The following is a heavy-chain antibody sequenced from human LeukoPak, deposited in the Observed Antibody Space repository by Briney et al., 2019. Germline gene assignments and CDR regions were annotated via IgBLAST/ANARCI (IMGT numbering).Heavy chain of an antibody. CDR1: GFTFSSYG. CDR3: AKVSYIVVVPAATPDY. J-gene: IGHJ4*02. V-gene: IGHV3-30*18. D-gene: IGHD2-2*02. Sequence: GGSLRLSCAASGFTFSSYGMHWVRQAPGKGLEWVAVISYDGSNKYYADSVKGRFTISRDNSKNTLYLQMNSLRAEDTAVYYCAKVSYIVVVPAATPDYWGQGTLVTVSS. CDR2: ISYDGSNK.